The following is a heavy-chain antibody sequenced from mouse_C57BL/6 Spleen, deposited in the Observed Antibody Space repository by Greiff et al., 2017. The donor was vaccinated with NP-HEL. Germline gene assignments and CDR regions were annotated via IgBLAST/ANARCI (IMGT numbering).Heavy chain of an antibody. CDR3: ARQGAYYGSPWFAY. J-gene: IGHJ3*01. CDR1: GFTFSSYT. Sequence: EVQLVESGGGLVKPGGSLKLSCAASGFTFSSYTMSWVRQTPEKRLEWVATISGGGGNTYYPDSVKGRFTISRDNAKNTLYLQMSSLRSEDTALYYCARQGAYYGSPWFAYWGQGTLVTVSA. CDR2: ISGGGGNT. D-gene: IGHD1-1*01. V-gene: IGHV5-9*01.